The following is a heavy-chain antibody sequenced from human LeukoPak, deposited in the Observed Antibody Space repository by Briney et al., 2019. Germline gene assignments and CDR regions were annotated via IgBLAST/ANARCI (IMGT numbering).Heavy chain of an antibody. D-gene: IGHD2-2*01. V-gene: IGHV3-7*01. CDR1: GFTFSSYW. Sequence: GGSLRLSCAASGFTFSSYWMSWVRQAPGKGLEWVANIKGDGSKQYYVDSVKGRFTISRGNAKNSLYLQMYSLTAEDTAVYYCARDGDHSCGDYWGQGTLVTVSS. J-gene: IGHJ4*02. CDR2: IKGDGSKQ. CDR3: ARDGDHSCGDY.